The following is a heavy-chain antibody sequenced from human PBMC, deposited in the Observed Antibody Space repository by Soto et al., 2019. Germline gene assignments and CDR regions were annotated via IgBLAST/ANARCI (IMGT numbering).Heavy chain of an antibody. D-gene: IGHD6-19*01. CDR3: ATDPDSSGYYGMDV. J-gene: IGHJ6*01. CDR1: GFRFSDYY. Sequence: QVQLVESGGGLVKPGGSLRLSCAASGFRFSDYYMSWTRQAPGKGLEWVSSITSGGNKYYADSVKGRFTISRDNAKNSLYLQLDSLRAEDTAVYYCATDPDSSGYYGMDVW. V-gene: IGHV3-11*01. CDR2: ITSGGNK.